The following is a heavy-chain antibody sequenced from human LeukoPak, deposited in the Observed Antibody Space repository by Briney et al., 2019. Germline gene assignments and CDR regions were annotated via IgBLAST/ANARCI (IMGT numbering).Heavy chain of an antibody. V-gene: IGHV4-30-2*01. Sequence: PSQTLSLTCTVSGGSISSGGYYWSWIRQPPGKGLEWIGYIYHSGSTYYNPSLKSRVTISVDRSKNQFSLKLSSVTAADTAVYYCARSGGYSGSYYDLDYWGQGTLVTVSS. CDR2: IYHSGST. D-gene: IGHD1-26*01. CDR3: ARSGGYSGSYYDLDY. J-gene: IGHJ4*02. CDR1: GGSISSGGYY.